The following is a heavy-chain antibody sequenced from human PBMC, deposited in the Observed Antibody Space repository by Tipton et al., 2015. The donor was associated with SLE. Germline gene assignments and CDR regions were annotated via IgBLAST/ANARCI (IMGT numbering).Heavy chain of an antibody. CDR3: ARVKVGGNWFDP. V-gene: IGHV3-7*01. Sequence: SLRLSCAASGFTFSSYWMNWVRQAPGKGLEWVANIKQDGSEKYYVDSGKGRFTISRDNAKNSLYLQMNSLRAEDTAVYYCARVKVGGNWFDPWGQGTLITVSS. D-gene: IGHD3-22*01. J-gene: IGHJ5*02. CDR1: GFTFSSYW. CDR2: IKQDGSEK.